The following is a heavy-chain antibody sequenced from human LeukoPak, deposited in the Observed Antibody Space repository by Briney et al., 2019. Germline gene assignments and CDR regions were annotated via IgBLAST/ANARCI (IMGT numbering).Heavy chain of an antibody. Sequence: GGSLRLSCAACVFTFSSYGMHWVREAPGKGVGWGADIWYDGSNKYYADSVKGGFTISRDNSKNTLYLQMNSLRAEDTAVYYCARELYYYDSSGYYWWGQGTLVTVSS. D-gene: IGHD3-22*01. CDR1: VFTFSSYG. CDR2: IWYDGSNK. J-gene: IGHJ4*02. V-gene: IGHV3-33*01. CDR3: ARELYYYDSSGYYW.